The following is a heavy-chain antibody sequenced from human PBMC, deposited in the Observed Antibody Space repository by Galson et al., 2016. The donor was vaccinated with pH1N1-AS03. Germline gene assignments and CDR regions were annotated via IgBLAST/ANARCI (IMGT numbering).Heavy chain of an antibody. CDR2: IDWDDDK. D-gene: IGHD3-10*01. J-gene: IGHJ3*02. V-gene: IGHV2-70*01. Sequence: PALVKPTQTLTLTCTFSGFSLTTSEMCVSWIRQPPGKALEWLAVIDWDDDKYYSTSLKTMLTISKDTYKNQVALTTTNVAHVDTATYYCARMKSRWFGELLGGFDIWGQGTMVTVSS. CDR3: ARMKSRWFGELLGGFDI. CDR1: GFSLTTSEMC.